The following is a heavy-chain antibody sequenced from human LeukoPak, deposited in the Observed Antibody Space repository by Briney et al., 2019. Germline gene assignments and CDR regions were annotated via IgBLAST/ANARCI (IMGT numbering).Heavy chain of an antibody. D-gene: IGHD3-16*01. CDR3: ARFGSYYYYYMDV. V-gene: IGHV4-34*01. Sequence: SETLSLPCAVYGGAFSGYYWSWIRQPPGKGLEWIGEINHSGSTNYNPSLKSRVTISVDTSTNQFSLKLSSVTAADTAVYYCARFGSYYYYYMDVWGKGTTVTVSS. CDR2: INHSGST. CDR1: GGAFSGYY. J-gene: IGHJ6*03.